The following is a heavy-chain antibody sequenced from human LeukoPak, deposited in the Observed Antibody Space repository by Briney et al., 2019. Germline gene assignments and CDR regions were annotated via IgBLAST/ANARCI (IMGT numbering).Heavy chain of an antibody. CDR2: ISTTSSTI. CDR3: AKDLRRRYYFGSGSRGGTFDI. Sequence: PGGSLRLSCEASGFTFSSYGMNWVRQAPGKGLEWVSYISTTSSTIYYADSVKGRFTISSDNSKNTLYLQMNSLRAEDTAVYYCAKDLRRRYYFGSGSRGGTFDIWGQGTMVTVSS. CDR1: GFTFSSYG. D-gene: IGHD3-10*01. V-gene: IGHV3-48*01. J-gene: IGHJ3*02.